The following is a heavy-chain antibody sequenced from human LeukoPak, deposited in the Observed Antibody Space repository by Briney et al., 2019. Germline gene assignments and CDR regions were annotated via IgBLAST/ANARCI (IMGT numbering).Heavy chain of an antibody. Sequence: SETLSLTCAVYGESFSGYFWNWIRRPAGKGLEWIGEINHSGSTSNHNPSLKSRVTMSVDTSKNQFSLKLSSVTAADTAVYYCARKSGYARDYWGQGNLVTVSS. V-gene: IGHV4-34*01. CDR3: ARKSGYARDY. CDR1: GESFSGYF. CDR2: INHSGSTS. J-gene: IGHJ4*02. D-gene: IGHD5-12*01.